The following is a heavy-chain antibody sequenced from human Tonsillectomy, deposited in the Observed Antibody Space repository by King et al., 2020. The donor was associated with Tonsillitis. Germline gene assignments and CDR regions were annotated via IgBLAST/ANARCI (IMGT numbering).Heavy chain of an antibody. J-gene: IGHJ4*02. CDR2: ISGRSSYI. CDR3: ATSVVATDADCDY. D-gene: IGHD5-12*01. V-gene: IGHV3-21*01. Sequence: VQLVESGAGLVKPGGSLRLSCAASGFTFSTYSMNWVRQAPGKGLEWVSSISGRSSYIYYADSVKGRFTISRDNAKNSLYLHMNSLSAEDTAVYYCATSVVATDADCDYWGQGTLVTVSS. CDR1: GFTFSTYS.